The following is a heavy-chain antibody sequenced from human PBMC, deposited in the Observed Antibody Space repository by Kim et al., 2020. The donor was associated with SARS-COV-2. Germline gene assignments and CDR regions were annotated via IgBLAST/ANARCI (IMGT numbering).Heavy chain of an antibody. V-gene: IGHV3-48*03. CDR1: GFTFSSYE. CDR2: ISSSGSTI. D-gene: IGHD6-19*01. Sequence: GGSLRLSCAASGFTFSSYEMNWVRRAPGKGLEWVSYISSSGSTIYYADSVKGRFTISRDNAKNSLYLQMNSLRAEDTAVYYCATPAVAGNYWGQGTLVTVSS. J-gene: IGHJ4*02. CDR3: ATPAVAGNY.